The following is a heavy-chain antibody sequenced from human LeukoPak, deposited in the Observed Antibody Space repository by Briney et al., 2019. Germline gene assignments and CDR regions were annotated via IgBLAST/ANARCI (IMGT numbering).Heavy chain of an antibody. Sequence: SETLSLTCTVSGGSINSSSYYWSWIRQPAGKGLEWIGRIYTSGSTNYNPSLKSRVTMSVDTSKNQFSLKLSSVTAADTAVYYCARVLRGVMMNWYFDLWGRGTLVTVSS. CDR2: IYTSGST. D-gene: IGHD2-8*01. CDR3: ARVLRGVMMNWYFDL. CDR1: GGSINSSSYY. J-gene: IGHJ2*01. V-gene: IGHV4-61*02.